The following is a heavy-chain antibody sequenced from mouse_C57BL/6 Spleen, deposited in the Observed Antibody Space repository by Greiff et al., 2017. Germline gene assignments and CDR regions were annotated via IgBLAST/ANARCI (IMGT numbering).Heavy chain of an antibody. D-gene: IGHD1-1*01. J-gene: IGHJ2*01. V-gene: IGHV5-16*01. CDR3: ARDRSYGSNLFDY. CDR2: INYDGSST. Sequence: EVKLMESEGGLVQPGSSMKLSCTASGFTFSDYYMAWVRQFPEKGLEWVANINYDGSSTYYLDSLKSRFIISRDNAKNILYLQMSSLKSEDTATYYCARDRSYGSNLFDYWGQGTTLTVSS. CDR1: GFTFSDYY.